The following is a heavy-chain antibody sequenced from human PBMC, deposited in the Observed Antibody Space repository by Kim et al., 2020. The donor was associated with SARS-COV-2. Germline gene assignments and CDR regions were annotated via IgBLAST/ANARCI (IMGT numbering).Heavy chain of an antibody. CDR1: GGSISSSNW. J-gene: IGHJ4*02. D-gene: IGHD1-26*01. Sequence: SETLSLTCAVSGGSISSSNWWSWVRQPPGTGLEWIGEIYHSGSTNYNPSLKSRVTISVDKSTNQLSLKLSSVTAADTTVYYCASVRPREYFDYCGQGTLV. V-gene: IGHV4-4*02. CDR3: ASVRPREYFDY. CDR2: IYHSGST.